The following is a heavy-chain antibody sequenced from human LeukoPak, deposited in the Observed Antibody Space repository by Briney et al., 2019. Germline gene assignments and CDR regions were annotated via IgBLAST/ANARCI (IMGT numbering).Heavy chain of an antibody. Sequence: SETLSLTCTVSGSSISSYYWSWIRQPPGKGLEWIGYIYYSGSTNYNPSLKSRVTISVDTSKNQFSLKLSSVTAADTAVYYCARGEYYDYAFDIWGQGTMVTVSS. CDR2: IYYSGST. V-gene: IGHV4-59*01. CDR3: ARGEYYDYAFDI. CDR1: GSSISSYY. D-gene: IGHD3-3*01. J-gene: IGHJ3*02.